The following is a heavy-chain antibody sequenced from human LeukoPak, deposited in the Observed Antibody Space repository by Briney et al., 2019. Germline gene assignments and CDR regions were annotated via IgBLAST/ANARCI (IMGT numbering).Heavy chain of an antibody. CDR3: AREIALAGTNYFDY. D-gene: IGHD6-19*01. Sequence: ASVKVSCKASGYTFTSYGISWVRQAPGQGLEWMGWISAYNGNTNYAQKLQGRVTMTTDTSTSTAYMELRSLRSDDTAVYYCAREIALAGTNYFDYWGQGTLVTVSS. J-gene: IGHJ4*02. V-gene: IGHV1-18*01. CDR1: GYTFTSYG. CDR2: ISAYNGNT.